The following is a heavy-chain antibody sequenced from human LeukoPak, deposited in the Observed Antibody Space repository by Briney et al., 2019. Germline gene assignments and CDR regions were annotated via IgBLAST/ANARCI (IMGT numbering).Heavy chain of an antibody. J-gene: IGHJ3*02. V-gene: IGHV3-33*01. CDR2: IWYDGSNK. Sequence: GRSLRLSCAASGFTFSSYGMHWVRQAPGKGLEWVAVIWYDGSNKYYADSVKGRFTISRDNSKNTLYLQMNSLRAEDTAVHYCTAGGWSTDAFDIWGQGTMVTVSS. CDR3: TAGGWSTDAFDI. D-gene: IGHD6-19*01. CDR1: GFTFSSYG.